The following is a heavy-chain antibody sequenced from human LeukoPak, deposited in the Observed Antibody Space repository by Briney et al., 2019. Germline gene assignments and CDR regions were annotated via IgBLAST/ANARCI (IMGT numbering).Heavy chain of an antibody. V-gene: IGHV3-33*01. CDR1: GFTLSSYG. Sequence: GESLRLSCAASGFTLSSYGIHWVRQAPGKGLEWVAVIWYDGSKKYYGDSVKGRFTISRDNSENTLHLQMNSLRVEDTAVYYCARDIGDSGFFLDYWGQGTLVTVSS. J-gene: IGHJ4*02. CDR3: ARDIGDSGFFLDY. D-gene: IGHD3-22*01. CDR2: IWYDGSKK.